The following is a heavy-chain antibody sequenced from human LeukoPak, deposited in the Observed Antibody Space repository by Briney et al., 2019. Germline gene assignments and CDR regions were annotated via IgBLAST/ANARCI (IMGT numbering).Heavy chain of an antibody. D-gene: IGHD6-6*01. V-gene: IGHV4-61*02. Sequence: SETLSLTCTVSGGSISSGSYYWSWIRQAAGKGLEWIGRIYTSGSTNYNPSLKSRVTISVDTSKNQFPLKLSSVTAADTAVYYCARAYSSSFAPFDYWGQGTLVTVSS. CDR1: GGSISSGSYY. J-gene: IGHJ4*02. CDR3: ARAYSSSFAPFDY. CDR2: IYTSGST.